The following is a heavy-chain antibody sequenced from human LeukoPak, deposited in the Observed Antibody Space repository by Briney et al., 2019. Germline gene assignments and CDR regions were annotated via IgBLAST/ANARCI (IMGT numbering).Heavy chain of an antibody. D-gene: IGHD1-26*01. CDR1: GGTFRSHI. Sequence: GSSVKVSCKTSGGTFRSHIFSWVRQAPGQGLEWMGSITPVIDSARYAQKFQDRITITADTSTGTAYLHLSSLTSEDTAIYYCTRVNLRGSQYNWFDPRGQGTLVTVSS. V-gene: IGHV1-69*08. CDR3: TRVNLRGSQYNWFDP. CDR2: ITPVIDSA. J-gene: IGHJ5*02.